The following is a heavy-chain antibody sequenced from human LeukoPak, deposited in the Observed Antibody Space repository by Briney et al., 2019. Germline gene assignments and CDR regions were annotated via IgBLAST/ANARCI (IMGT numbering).Heavy chain of an antibody. D-gene: IGHD3-9*01. Sequence: GGSLRLSCAASGFTFSSYWMSWVRQAPGKGLEWVANIKQDGSEKYYVDSVKGRFTISRDNAKNSLYLQMNGLRAEDTAVYYCAREGPRSLTGYYNYFDYWGQGTLVTVSS. J-gene: IGHJ4*02. CDR2: IKQDGSEK. CDR1: GFTFSSYW. CDR3: AREGPRSLTGYYNYFDY. V-gene: IGHV3-7*01.